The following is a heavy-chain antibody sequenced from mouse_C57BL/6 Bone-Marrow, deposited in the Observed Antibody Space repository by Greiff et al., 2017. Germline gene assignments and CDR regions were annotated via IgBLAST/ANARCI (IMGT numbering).Heavy chain of an antibody. D-gene: IGHD3-2*02. CDR3: ARSAAQAAY. CDR1: GYTFTSYG. J-gene: IGHJ3*01. CDR2: IYPRSGNT. Sequence: QVQLKQSGAELARPGASVKLSCKASGYTFTSYGISWVKQRTGQGLEWIGEIYPRSGNTYYNEKFKGKATLTADKSSSTAYMGLRSLTSEDSAVYLCARSAAQAAYWGQGTLVTVSA. V-gene: IGHV1-81*01.